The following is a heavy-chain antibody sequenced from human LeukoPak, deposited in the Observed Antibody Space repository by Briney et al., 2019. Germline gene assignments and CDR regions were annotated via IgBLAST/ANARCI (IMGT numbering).Heavy chain of an antibody. CDR2: IYYSGST. CDR3: ARDLIVGATPDAFDI. Sequence: PSETLSLTCTVSGGSISSSSYYWGWIRQPPGKGLEWIGGIYYSGSTYYNPSLKSRVTISVDTSKNQFSLKLSSVTAADTAVYYCARDLIVGATPDAFDIWGQGTMVTVSS. CDR1: GGSISSSSYY. J-gene: IGHJ3*02. D-gene: IGHD1-26*01. V-gene: IGHV4-39*07.